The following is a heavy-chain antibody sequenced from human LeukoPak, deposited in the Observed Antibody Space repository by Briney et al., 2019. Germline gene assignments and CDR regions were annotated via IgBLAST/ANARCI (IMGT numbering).Heavy chain of an antibody. Sequence: SETLSPTCTVSGGSISSYYWSWIRQPPGKGLEWIGYIYYSGSTNYNPSLKSRVTISVDTSKNQFSLKLSSVTAADTAVYYCARGKTTFDYWGQGTLVTVSS. D-gene: IGHD1-1*01. J-gene: IGHJ4*02. V-gene: IGHV4-59*01. CDR1: GGSISSYY. CDR3: ARGKTTFDY. CDR2: IYYSGST.